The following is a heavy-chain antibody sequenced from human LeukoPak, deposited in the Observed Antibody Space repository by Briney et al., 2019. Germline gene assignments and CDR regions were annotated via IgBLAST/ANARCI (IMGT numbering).Heavy chain of an antibody. J-gene: IGHJ5*02. D-gene: IGHD6-19*01. V-gene: IGHV4-4*02. CDR2: IYHSGST. CDR3: AGVSWLGNWFDP. CDR1: GGSISSSNW. Sequence: SETLSLTCAVSGGSISSSNWWSWVRQPPGKGLEWIGEIYHSGSTNYNPSLKSRVTISVDKSKNQFSLKLSSVTAADTAVYYCAGVSWLGNWFDPWGQGTLVTVSS.